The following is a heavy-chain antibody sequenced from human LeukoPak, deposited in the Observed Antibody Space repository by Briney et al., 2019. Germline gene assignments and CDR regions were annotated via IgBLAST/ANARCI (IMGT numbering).Heavy chain of an antibody. Sequence: ASVKVSCKASGYTFTGYYMHWVRQAPGQGLEWMGWINPNSGGTNYAQKFQGRVTLTRDTSISTAYMELSRLRSDDTAVYYCARGIPLRGVASDYWGQGTLVTVSS. D-gene: IGHD3-10*01. V-gene: IGHV1-2*02. CDR3: ARGIPLRGVASDY. CDR2: INPNSGGT. CDR1: GYTFTGYY. J-gene: IGHJ4*02.